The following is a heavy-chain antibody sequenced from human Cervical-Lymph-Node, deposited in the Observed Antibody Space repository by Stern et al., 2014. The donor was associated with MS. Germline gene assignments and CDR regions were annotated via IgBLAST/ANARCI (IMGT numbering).Heavy chain of an antibody. J-gene: IGHJ6*02. Sequence: EVQLVESGGGLVQPGRSLRLSCAASGFTFDDYTMHWVRQVPGKGLEWVSGISWNSGSIGYADSVKGRFTISRDNAKNSLYLQMNSLRAEDTALYYCAKDNYYYGMDVWGQGTTVTVSS. CDR2: ISWNSGSI. CDR3: AKDNYYYGMDV. V-gene: IGHV3-9*01. CDR1: GFTFDDYT.